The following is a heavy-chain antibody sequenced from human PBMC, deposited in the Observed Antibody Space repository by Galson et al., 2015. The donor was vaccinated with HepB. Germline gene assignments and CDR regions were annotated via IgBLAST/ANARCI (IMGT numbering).Heavy chain of an antibody. CDR3: AKGEHQSHFDY. Sequence: SLRLSCAASGLTFSRYAMTWVRQAPGKGLQWVSTISSTGDITYYADSVKGRFTVSRDNSKNTVYLQMNGLGADGTAVFYCAKGEHQSHFDYWGQGTLVTV. V-gene: IGHV3-23*01. CDR1: GLTFSRYA. CDR2: ISSTGDIT. J-gene: IGHJ4*02. D-gene: IGHD2-2*01.